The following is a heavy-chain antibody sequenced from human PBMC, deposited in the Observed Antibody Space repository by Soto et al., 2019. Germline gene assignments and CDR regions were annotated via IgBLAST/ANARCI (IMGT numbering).Heavy chain of an antibody. J-gene: IGHJ4*02. V-gene: IGHV3-74*01. D-gene: IGHD2-15*01. Sequence: GGSLRLSCATSGFKFRSYWMHWVRQTPGKGLVWVSRIDNDGSSTVYADSVKGRFTISRDNAKNTLYLQMNSLRAEDTAVYYCARGVTYFRTPRCYFDYWGPGTLVTVSS. CDR3: ARGVTYFRTPRCYFDY. CDR1: GFKFRSYW. CDR2: IDNDGSST.